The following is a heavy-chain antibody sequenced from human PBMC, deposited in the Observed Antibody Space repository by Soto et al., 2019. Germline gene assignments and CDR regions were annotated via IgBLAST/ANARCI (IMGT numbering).Heavy chain of an antibody. CDR1: GASISSDYYH. Sequence: SETLSLTCTVSGASISSDYYHWTWIRQSPGKGLEWIGYIRHSGSILYNPSLKSRVTISVDTSKNQFSLHLTSVTAADTAVYFCAREDDGGDSLDVWGQGTTVTVSS. CDR2: IRHSGSI. D-gene: IGHD2-21*02. CDR3: AREDDGGDSLDV. V-gene: IGHV4-30-4*08. J-gene: IGHJ6*02.